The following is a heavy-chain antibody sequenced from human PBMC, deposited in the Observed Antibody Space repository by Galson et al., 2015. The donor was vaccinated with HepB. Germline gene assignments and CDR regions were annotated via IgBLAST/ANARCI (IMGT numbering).Heavy chain of an antibody. CDR1: GYTFTRNG. CDR3: ARASTQQLVPRFDY. D-gene: IGHD6-13*01. V-gene: IGHV1-69*13. CDR2: IIPIFGTA. J-gene: IGHJ4*02. Sequence: SVKVSCKASGYTFTRNGISWVRQAPGQGLEWMGGIIPIFGTANYAQKFQGRVTITADEYTSTAYMELSSLRSEDTAVYYCARASTQQLVPRFDYWGQGTLVTVSS.